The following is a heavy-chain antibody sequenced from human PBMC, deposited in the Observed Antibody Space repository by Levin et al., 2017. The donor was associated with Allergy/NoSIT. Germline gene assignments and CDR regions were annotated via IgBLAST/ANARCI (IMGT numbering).Heavy chain of an antibody. V-gene: IGHV3-23*01. CDR1: GFTFSSYA. D-gene: IGHD3-22*01. CDR3: AKDPNYYDSSGYPVYFDL. CDR2: ISGSGGST. Sequence: GESLKISCAASGFTFSSYAMSWVRQAPGKGLEWVSAISGSGGSTYYADSVKGRFTISRDNSKNTLYLQMNSLRAEDTAVYYCAKDPNYYDSSGYPVYFDLWGRGTLVTVSS. J-gene: IGHJ2*01.